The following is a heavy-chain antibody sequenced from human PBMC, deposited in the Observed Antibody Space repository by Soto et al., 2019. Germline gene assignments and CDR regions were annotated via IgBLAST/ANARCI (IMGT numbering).Heavy chain of an antibody. D-gene: IGHD3-16*02. CDR1: GFTFSDYY. V-gene: IGHV3-11*01. Sequence: GGSLRLSCAASGFTFSDYYMSWIRQAPGKGLEWVSYISSGASTIYYADSVKGRFTISRDNAKNSLFLQMNSLRAEDTAVYYCARSLPRTKPFDSWGQGTLVTASS. CDR3: ARSLPRTKPFDS. CDR2: ISSGASTI. J-gene: IGHJ4*02.